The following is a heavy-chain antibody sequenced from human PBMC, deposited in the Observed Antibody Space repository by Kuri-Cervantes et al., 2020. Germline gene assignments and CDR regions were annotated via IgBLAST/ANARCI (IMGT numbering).Heavy chain of an antibody. CDR2: IYYSGST. CDR1: GGSISSYY. J-gene: IGHJ4*02. CDR3: ASSYYDFWSGFDY. D-gene: IGHD3-3*01. V-gene: IGHV4-59*08. Sequence: SETLSLTCTVSGGSISSYYWSWIRQPPGKGLEWIGYIYYSGSTYYNPSLKSRVTISVDTSKNQFSLKLSSVTAADTAVYYCASSYYDFWSGFDYWGQGTLVTVSS.